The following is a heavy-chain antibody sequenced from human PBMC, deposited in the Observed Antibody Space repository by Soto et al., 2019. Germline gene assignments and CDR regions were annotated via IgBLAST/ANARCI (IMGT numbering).Heavy chain of an antibody. V-gene: IGHV3-23*01. CDR3: AKDGSLYDFWSGYYDY. D-gene: IGHD3-3*01. Sequence: GGSLRLSCAASGFTFSSYAMSWVRQAPGKRLEWVSAISGSGGSTYYADSVKGRFTISRDNSKNALYLQMNSLRAEDTAVYYCAKDGSLYDFWSGYYDYWGQGTLVTVSS. CDR1: GFTFSSYA. J-gene: IGHJ4*02. CDR2: ISGSGGST.